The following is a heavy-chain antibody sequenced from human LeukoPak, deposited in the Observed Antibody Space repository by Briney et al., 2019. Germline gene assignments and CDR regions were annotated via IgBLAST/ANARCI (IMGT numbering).Heavy chain of an antibody. J-gene: IGHJ6*03. CDR3: ATAPPYSGYDLSHYYYYYMDV. D-gene: IGHD5-12*01. CDR1: GGTFSSYF. Sequence: SVKVSCKASGGTFSSYFIAWVRQAPGQGLEWMGGIVPIFAKANNAQKFHDRVTITADKSTSTTYMELRGLRSEDTAVYYCATAPPYSGYDLSHYYYYYMDVWGKGTTVTVSS. V-gene: IGHV1-69*06. CDR2: IVPIFAKA.